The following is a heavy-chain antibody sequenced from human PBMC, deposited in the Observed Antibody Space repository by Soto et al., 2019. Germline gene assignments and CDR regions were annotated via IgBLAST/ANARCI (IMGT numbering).Heavy chain of an antibody. CDR1: GGTFSSYT. Sequence: QVQLVQSGAEVKKPGSSVKVSCKASGGTFSSYTITWVRQAPGQGLEWMGRIIPSLGSANYAQKFQGRVTITAHKSTSTAYMELSSLRSEDTAVYYCARLGVNSGYDLWGQGTLVTVSS. CDR2: IIPSLGSA. CDR3: ARLGVNSGYDL. D-gene: IGHD5-12*01. J-gene: IGHJ4*02. V-gene: IGHV1-69*02.